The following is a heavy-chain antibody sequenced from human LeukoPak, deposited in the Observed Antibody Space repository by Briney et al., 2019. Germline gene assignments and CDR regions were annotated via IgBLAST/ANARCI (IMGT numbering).Heavy chain of an antibody. CDR3: ATPYAARTVGGVS. D-gene: IGHD2-8*02. CDR2: IYPGDSDT. J-gene: IGHJ4*02. Sequence: GESLRISCKGSGYSFTSYWIVWVRQMPGKGLEWMGIIYPGDSDTRYSPSFQGQVTISADKSISTAYLQWSSLKASDTAMYYCATPYAARTVGGVSWGQGTLVTVSS. CDR1: GYSFTSYW. V-gene: IGHV5-51*01.